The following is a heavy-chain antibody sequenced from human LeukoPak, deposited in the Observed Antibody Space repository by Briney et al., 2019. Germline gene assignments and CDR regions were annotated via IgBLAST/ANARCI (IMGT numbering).Heavy chain of an antibody. CDR1: GYTFTSYG. V-gene: IGHV1-18*01. CDR3: ARDPSYCSGGSCYLTLYYYYYGMDV. Sequence: ASVKVSCKASGYTFTSYGISWVRQAPGQGREWMGWISAYNGNTNYAQKLQGRVTMTTDTSTSTAYMELRSLRSDGAAVYYCARDPSYCSGGSCYLTLYYYYYGMDVWGQGTTVTVSS. D-gene: IGHD2-15*01. CDR2: ISAYNGNT. J-gene: IGHJ6*02.